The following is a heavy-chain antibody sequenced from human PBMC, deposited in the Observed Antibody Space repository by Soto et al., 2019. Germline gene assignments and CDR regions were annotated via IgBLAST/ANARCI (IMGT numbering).Heavy chain of an antibody. CDR1: GGSISSYY. J-gene: IGHJ6*02. CDR3: ARGLRLGELSYSYYYYYGMDV. V-gene: IGHV4-4*07. CDR2: IYTSGST. Sequence: SETLSLTCTVSGGSISSYYWSWIRQPAGKGLEWIGRIYTSGSTNYNPSLKSRVTMSVDTSKNQFSLKLSSVTAADTAVYYCARGLRLGELSYSYYYYYGMDVWGQGTTVTVSS. D-gene: IGHD3-16*02.